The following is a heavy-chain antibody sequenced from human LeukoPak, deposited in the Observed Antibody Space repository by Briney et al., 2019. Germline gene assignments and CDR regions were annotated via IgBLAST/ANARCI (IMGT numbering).Heavy chain of an antibody. CDR2: SSGSGGST. CDR1: GFTFSSYA. CDR3: AKGRELLWFGDLGPFDY. V-gene: IGHV3-23*01. Sequence: PGASLRLSCAASGFTFSSYAMSWVRQAPGKGLEWVSASSGSGGSTYYADSVKGRFTISRDNSKNTLYLQMNSLRAEDTAVYYCAKGRELLWFGDLGPFDYWGQGTLVTVSS. D-gene: IGHD3-10*01. J-gene: IGHJ4*02.